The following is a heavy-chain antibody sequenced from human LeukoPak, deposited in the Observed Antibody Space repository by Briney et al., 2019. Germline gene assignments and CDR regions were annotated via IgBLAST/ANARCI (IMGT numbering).Heavy chain of an antibody. J-gene: IGHJ3*02. CDR3: ARHRPADSNYDFWSGYTSDAFDI. V-gene: IGHV5-51*01. Sequence: GESLKISCKGSGYSFTSYWIGWVRQMPGKGLEWMGIIYPGDSDTRYGPSFQGQVTISADKSISTAYLQWSSLKASDTAMYYCARHRPADSNYDFWSGYTSDAFDIWGQGTMVTVSS. CDR2: IYPGDSDT. CDR1: GYSFTSYW. D-gene: IGHD3-3*01.